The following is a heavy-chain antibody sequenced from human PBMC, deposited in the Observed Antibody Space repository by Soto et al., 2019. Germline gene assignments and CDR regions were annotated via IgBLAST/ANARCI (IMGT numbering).Heavy chain of an antibody. CDR3: ARGRVGDYAVRYYYYGMDV. CDR1: GGSFSGYY. D-gene: IGHD4-17*01. Sequence: SETLSLTCAVYGGSFSGYYWSWIRQPPGKGLEWIGEINHSGNTNYNPSLKSRVTISVDTSKNQFSLKLSSVTAADTAVYYCARGRVGDYAVRYYYYGMDVWGQGTTVTVSS. V-gene: IGHV4-34*01. CDR2: INHSGNT. J-gene: IGHJ6*02.